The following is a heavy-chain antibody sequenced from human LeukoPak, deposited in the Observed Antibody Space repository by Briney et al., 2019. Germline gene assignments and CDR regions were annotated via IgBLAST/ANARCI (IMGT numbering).Heavy chain of an antibody. V-gene: IGHV3-11*04. CDR2: ISSSGSTI. D-gene: IGHD4-17*01. CDR3: ARDEYGDYIQFDY. Sequence: GGSLRLSCAASGFTFSDYYMSWIRQAPGKGLEWVSYISSSGSTIYYADSVKGRFTISRDNAKNSLYLQMNSLSAEDTAVYHCARDEYGDYIQFDYWGQGTLVTVSS. J-gene: IGHJ4*02. CDR1: GFTFSDYY.